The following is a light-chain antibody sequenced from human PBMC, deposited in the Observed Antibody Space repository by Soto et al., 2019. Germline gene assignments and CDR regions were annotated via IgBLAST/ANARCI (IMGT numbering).Light chain of an antibody. Sequence: DIQMTQSPSSLSASVGDRVTITCRASQSISSYLNWYQQKPGKAPKLLIYATSSLQSGVTSKFIGSGSGSVFTLIISSLQPEDFATYYCQQSYSTPWTFGQGTKVDIK. J-gene: IGKJ1*01. V-gene: IGKV1-39*01. CDR3: QQSYSTPWT. CDR2: ATS. CDR1: QSISSY.